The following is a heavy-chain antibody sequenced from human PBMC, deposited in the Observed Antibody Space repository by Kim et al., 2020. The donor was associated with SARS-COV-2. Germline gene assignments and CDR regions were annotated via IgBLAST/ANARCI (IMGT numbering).Heavy chain of an antibody. CDR1: GFTFSSYA. Sequence: GGSLRLSCAASGFTFSSYAMSWVRQAPGKGLEWVSAISGSGGSTYSADSVKGRFSISSVRSNNTRSLQMNSLRAKDAAAYDCEKAWYYAFWRGWGYGMD. CDR2: ISGSGGST. J-gene: IGHJ6*01. D-gene: IGHD3-3*01. CDR3: EKAWYYAFWRGWGYGMD. V-gene: IGHV3-23*01.